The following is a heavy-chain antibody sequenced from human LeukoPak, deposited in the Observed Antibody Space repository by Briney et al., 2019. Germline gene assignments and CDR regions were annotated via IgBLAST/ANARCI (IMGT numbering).Heavy chain of an antibody. CDR2: INHSGST. D-gene: IGHD2-15*01. J-gene: IGHJ4*02. Sequence: TSETLSLTCAVYGGSFSGYYWSWIRQPPGKGLEWIGEINHSGSTNYNPSLKRAITISVDTSKNQFSLKLSSVTAADTAVYYCAGCSGGSCYLPDYWGQGTLVTVSS. CDR3: AGCSGGSCYLPDY. CDR1: GGSFSGYY. V-gene: IGHV4-34*01.